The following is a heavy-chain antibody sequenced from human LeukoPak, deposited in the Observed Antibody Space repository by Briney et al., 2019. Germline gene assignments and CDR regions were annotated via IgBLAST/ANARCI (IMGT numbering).Heavy chain of an antibody. D-gene: IGHD6-13*01. CDR2: INPSGGIT. CDR3: ARTTAAAGTSWFDY. Sequence: ASVKVSCKASGYTFTSYYMHWVRQAPGQGLEWMGIINPSGGITTYAQKFQGRVTMTRDTSTSTVYMELYGLRSEDTAIYYCARTTAAAGTSWFDYWGQGTLVTVSS. V-gene: IGHV1-46*01. CDR1: GYTFTSYY. J-gene: IGHJ4*02.